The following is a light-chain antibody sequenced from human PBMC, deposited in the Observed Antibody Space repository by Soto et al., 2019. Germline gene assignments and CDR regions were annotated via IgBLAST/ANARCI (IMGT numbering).Light chain of an antibody. CDR1: QGITSW. CDR2: AAS. Sequence: DIQMTQSPSSVSASVGESLTITCRASQGITSWVAWYQHKPGRAPKLLIYAASRLLSGVPARFSGSGSGTDFTLTISSLQPEDFGTDYCQQTSSFPLTLGGGTKVEIK. CDR3: QQTSSFPLT. J-gene: IGKJ4*01. V-gene: IGKV1-12*01.